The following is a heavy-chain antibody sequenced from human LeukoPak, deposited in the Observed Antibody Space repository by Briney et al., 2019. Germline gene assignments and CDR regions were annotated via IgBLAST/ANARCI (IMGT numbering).Heavy chain of an antibody. J-gene: IGHJ5*02. CDR1: GGSISSYY. CDR2: INYSGST. D-gene: IGHD6-19*01. V-gene: IGHV4-59*08. Sequence: SETLSRTCTVSGGSISSYYWSWIRQPPGKGLEWSGYINYSGSTNYNPSLKSRVTISVDTSKNQFSLKLSSVTAADTAVYYCARRRWAGTFHGWFDPWGQGTLVTVSS. CDR3: ARRRWAGTFHGWFDP.